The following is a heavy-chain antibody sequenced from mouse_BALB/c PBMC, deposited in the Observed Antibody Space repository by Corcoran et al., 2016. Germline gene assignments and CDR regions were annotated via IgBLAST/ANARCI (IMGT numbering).Heavy chain of an antibody. CDR2: IYPGSGNT. J-gene: IGHJ4*01. Sequence: QVQLQQSGAELARPGASVKLSCKASGYTFTDYYINWVKQRTGQGLEWIGEIYPGSGNTYYNEKFKGKATLTADKFSSTAYMQLSSLTSEDSAVYFCARVGATVVDYYAMDYWGQGTSVTVSS. CDR1: GYTFTDYY. CDR3: ARVGATVVDYYAMDY. V-gene: IGHV1-77*01. D-gene: IGHD1-1*01.